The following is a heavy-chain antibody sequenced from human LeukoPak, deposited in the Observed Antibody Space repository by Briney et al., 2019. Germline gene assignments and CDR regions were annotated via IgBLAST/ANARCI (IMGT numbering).Heavy chain of an antibody. CDR3: ARHPIVVVPAAFHPYYYYYMDV. CDR1: GYSFTSYW. Sequence: GESLQISCMGSGYSFTSYWIGWVRQLPGKGLEGMGIIYPGDSDTRYSPSFQGQVTISANKSISTAYLQWSSLKASDTAMYYCARHPIVVVPAAFHPYYYYYMDVWGKGTTVTVSS. V-gene: IGHV5-51*01. J-gene: IGHJ6*03. CDR2: IYPGDSDT. D-gene: IGHD2-2*01.